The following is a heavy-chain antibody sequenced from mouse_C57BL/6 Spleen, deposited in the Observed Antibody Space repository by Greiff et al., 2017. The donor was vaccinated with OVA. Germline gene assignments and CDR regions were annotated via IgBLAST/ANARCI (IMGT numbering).Heavy chain of an antibody. CDR1: GYTFTSYW. D-gene: IGHD3-2*02. CDR3: ARVEAIVLDY. V-gene: IGHV1-64*01. J-gene: IGHJ2*01. CDR2: IHPNSGST. Sequence: VQLQQPGAELVKPGASVKLSCKASGYTFTSYWMHWVKQRPGQGLEWIGMIHPNSGSTNYNEKFKSKASLTVDKSSSTAYMQLSSLTSEDSAVYYCARVEAIVLDYWGQGTTLTVSS.